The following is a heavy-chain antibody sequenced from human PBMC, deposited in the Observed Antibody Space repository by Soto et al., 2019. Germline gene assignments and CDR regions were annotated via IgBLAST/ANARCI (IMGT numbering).Heavy chain of an antibody. Sequence: GASVKVSFKASGGTFSSYAISWMRQAPGQGLEWMGGIIPIFGTANYAQKFQGRVTITADKSTSTAYMELGSLRSEDTAVYYCARDRGSSSWYFSPNWFDPWGQGTLVTVSS. D-gene: IGHD6-13*01. J-gene: IGHJ5*02. CDR3: ARDRGSSSWYFSPNWFDP. CDR2: IIPIFGTA. V-gene: IGHV1-69*06. CDR1: GGTFSSYA.